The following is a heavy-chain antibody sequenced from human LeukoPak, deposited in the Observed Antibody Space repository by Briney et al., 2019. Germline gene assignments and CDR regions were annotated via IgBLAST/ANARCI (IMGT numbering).Heavy chain of an antibody. D-gene: IGHD3-10*01. CDR3: ARDPPYGSGSYASYYYYGMDV. CDR2: INPSGGST. CDR1: GYTFTSYG. V-gene: IGHV1-46*01. J-gene: IGHJ6*02. Sequence: ASVKVSCKASGYTFTSYGISWVRQAPGQGLEWMGIINPSGGSTSYAQKFQGRVTMTRDTSTSTVYMELSSLRSEDTAVYYCARDPPYGSGSYASYYYYGMDVWGQGTTVTVSS.